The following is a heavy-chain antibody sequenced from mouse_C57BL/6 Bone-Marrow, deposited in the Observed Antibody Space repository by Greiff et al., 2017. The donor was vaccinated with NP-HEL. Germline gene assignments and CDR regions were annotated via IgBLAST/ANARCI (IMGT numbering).Heavy chain of an antibody. D-gene: IGHD2-4*01. CDR3: ASGDYDDYDGAMDY. V-gene: IGHV1-55*01. CDR1: GYTFTSYW. CDR2: IYPGSGST. J-gene: IGHJ4*01. Sequence: VQLQQSGAELVKPGASVKMSCKASGYTFTSYWITWVKQRPGQGLEWIGDIYPGSGSTNYNEKFKSQATLTVDTSSSTAYMQLSSLTSEDSAVSDGASGDYDDYDGAMDYGGQGTSVTVSA.